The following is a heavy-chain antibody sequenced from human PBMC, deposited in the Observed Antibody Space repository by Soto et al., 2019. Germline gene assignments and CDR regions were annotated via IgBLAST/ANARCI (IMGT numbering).Heavy chain of an antibody. CDR2: INPSGGST. D-gene: IGHD2-2*01. CDR1: GYTFTSYY. J-gene: IGHJ6*02. CDR3: ASQRGGYCSSTSCYNMGPYYYGMDV. Sequence: ASVKVSCKASGYTFTSYYMHWVRQAPGQGLEWMGIINPSGGSTSYAQKFQGRVTMTRDTSTSTVYMELSSRRSEDAAVYYCASQRGGYCSSTSCYNMGPYYYGMDVWGQGTTVTVSS. V-gene: IGHV1-46*01.